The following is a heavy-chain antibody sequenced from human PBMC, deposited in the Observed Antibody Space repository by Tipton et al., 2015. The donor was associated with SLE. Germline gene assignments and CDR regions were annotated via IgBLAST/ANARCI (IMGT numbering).Heavy chain of an antibody. CDR1: GYSISSGYY. CDR2: IYHSGST. J-gene: IGHJ4*02. CDR3: ARPLPCFWSGFDY. V-gene: IGHV4-38-2*02. Sequence: TLSLTCTVSGYSISSGYYWGWIRQPPGKGLEWIGSIYHSGSTYYNPSLKSRVTISVDTSKNQFSLKLSSVTAADTAVYYCARPLPCFWSGFDYWGQGTLXXVXS. D-gene: IGHD3-3*01.